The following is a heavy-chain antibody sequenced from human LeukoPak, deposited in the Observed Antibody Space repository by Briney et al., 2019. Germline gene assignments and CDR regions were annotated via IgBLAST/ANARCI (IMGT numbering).Heavy chain of an antibody. D-gene: IGHD5-18*01. CDR2: IYYTGTT. Sequence: SETLSLTCTVSGGSISGYYWSRIRQPPGRGLEWIGYIYYTGTTDYNPSLKSRVTISVDTSKNQFSLNLRSVTAADTAVYYCARTGYNYGTNFDYWGQGTLVTVSS. V-gene: IGHV4-59*01. CDR1: GGSISGYY. J-gene: IGHJ4*02. CDR3: ARTGYNYGTNFDY.